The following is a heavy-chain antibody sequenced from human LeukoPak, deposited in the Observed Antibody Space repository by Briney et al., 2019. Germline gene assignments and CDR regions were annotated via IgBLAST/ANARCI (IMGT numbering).Heavy chain of an antibody. J-gene: IGHJ4*02. CDR2: INPNSGGT. V-gene: IGHV1-18*01. CDR3: AREGGSSWYLDY. CDR1: GYTFTSYD. D-gene: IGHD6-13*01. Sequence: GASVKVSCKASGYTFTSYDINWVRQATGQGLEWMGWINPNSGGTNYAQKLQGRVTMTTDTSTSTAYMELRSLRSDDTAVYYCAREGGSSWYLDYWGQGALVTVSS.